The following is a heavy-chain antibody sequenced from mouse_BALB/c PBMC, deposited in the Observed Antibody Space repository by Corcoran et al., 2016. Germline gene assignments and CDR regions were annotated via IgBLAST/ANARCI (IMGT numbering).Heavy chain of an antibody. CDR2: ISYDGSN. J-gene: IGHJ4*01. V-gene: IGHV3-6*02. Sequence: DVQLQESGPGLVKPSQSLSLTCSVTGYSINSGYYWNWIRQFPGNKLEWMGYISYDGSNNYNPSLKNRISITRYTSKNQFFLKLNSVTTEDTATYYCARVGDYDLYAMDYWGQGTSVTVSS. D-gene: IGHD2-4*01. CDR1: GYSINSGYY. CDR3: ARVGDYDLYAMDY.